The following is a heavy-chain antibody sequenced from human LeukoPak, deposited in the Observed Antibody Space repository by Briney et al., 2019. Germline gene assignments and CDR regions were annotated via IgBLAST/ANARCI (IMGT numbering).Heavy chain of an antibody. V-gene: IGHV3-30*02. CDR1: GFTFRTYG. Sequence: PGGSLRLSCAASGFTFRTYGMHWVRQAPGKGLEWMAFVRDDGSTKYYADPVKGRFTISRDNSKSTLYLQMNSLRAEDTAVYFFARTVSSSSGFFDSWGQGTLVTVSS. D-gene: IGHD6-6*01. J-gene: IGHJ4*02. CDR2: VRDDGSTK. CDR3: ARTVSSSSGFFDS.